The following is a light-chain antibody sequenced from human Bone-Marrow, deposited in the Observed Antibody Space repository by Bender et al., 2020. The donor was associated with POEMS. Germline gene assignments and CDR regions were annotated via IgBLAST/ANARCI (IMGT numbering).Light chain of an antibody. J-gene: IGLJ1*01. CDR1: SSNIGAHA. V-gene: IGLV1-47*01. CDR2: NDH. Sequence: QSALTQPPSASGTPGQRVTISCSGGSSNIGAHAVNWYQHLPGTAPKLLIYNDHQRPSGVPDRFSGSKSGTTASLAISGLRTEDEADYYCVGWDASLRAYVFGTGTRVTVL. CDR3: VGWDASLRAYV.